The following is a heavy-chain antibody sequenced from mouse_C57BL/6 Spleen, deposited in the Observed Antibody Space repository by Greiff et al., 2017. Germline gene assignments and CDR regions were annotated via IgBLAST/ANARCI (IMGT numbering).Heavy chain of an antibody. CDR1: GYTFPDYY. V-gene: IGHV1-76*01. J-gene: IGHJ2*01. CDR2: IYPGSGNT. D-gene: IGHD2-3*01. CDR3: ARDGYYSY. Sequence: QVQLQQSGAELVGPGASVELSCKASGYTFPDYYIKWVKQRPGQGLEWISRIYPGSGNTFYNEKFKGKATLTAEKSSSTAYMQLSSLTSEDSAVYFCARDGYYSYWGQGTTLTVSS.